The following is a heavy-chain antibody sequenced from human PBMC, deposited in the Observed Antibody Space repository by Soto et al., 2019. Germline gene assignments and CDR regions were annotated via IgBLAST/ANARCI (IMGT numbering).Heavy chain of an antibody. CDR2: IHTGGST. Sequence: EVKLVESGGGLMQPGGSLRLSCAASGFSVGGNPMTWVRQAPGKGLEWVASIHTGGSTFYADPVKGRFTISRDNSKNRVYLQMNSLTVGDTAMYFCARGVNDDSWGRGTLVTVSS. CDR1: GFSVGGNP. CDR3: ARGVNDDS. D-gene: IGHD1-1*01. J-gene: IGHJ4*02. V-gene: IGHV3-53*01.